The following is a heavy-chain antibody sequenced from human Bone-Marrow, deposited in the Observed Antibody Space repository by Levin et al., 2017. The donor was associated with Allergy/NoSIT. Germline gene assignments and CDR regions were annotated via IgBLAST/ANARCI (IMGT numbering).Heavy chain of an antibody. CDR2: ISGSGVIA. D-gene: IGHD5-18*01. J-gene: IGHJ4*02. Sequence: GESLKISCEASGFTFSSSAMSWVRQAPGKGLECVSAISGSGVIAYSADSVKGRFTFSRDNSKNTLYLQMNSLRADDTAVYYCAKERGYSYGYGSDYWGQGTLVTVSS. V-gene: IGHV3-23*01. CDR3: AKERGYSYGYGSDY. CDR1: GFTFSSSA.